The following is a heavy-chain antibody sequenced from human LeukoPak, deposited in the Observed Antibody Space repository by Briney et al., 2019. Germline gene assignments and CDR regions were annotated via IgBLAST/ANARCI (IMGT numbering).Heavy chain of an antibody. CDR2: FDPEDGET. D-gene: IGHD3-10*01. CDR3: ATDLLYGSGSYGRFDY. J-gene: IGHJ4*02. CDR1: GYTFTNYG. Sequence: ASVKVSCKASGYTFTNYGISWVRQAPGQGLEWMGGFDPEDGETIYAQKFQGRVTMTEDTSTDTAYMELSSLRSEDTAVYYCATDLLYGSGSYGRFDYWGQGTLVTVSS. V-gene: IGHV1-24*01.